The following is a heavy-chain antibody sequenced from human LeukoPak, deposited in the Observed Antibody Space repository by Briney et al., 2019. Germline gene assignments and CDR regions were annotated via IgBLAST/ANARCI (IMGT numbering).Heavy chain of an antibody. CDR2: INSDGSTA. D-gene: IGHD3-10*01. Sequence: GGSLRLSCAASGFTFRSYWMHWVRQGPGKGLVWVSHINSDGSTANYADSVKGRFTISRDNAKNTLYLQMNSLRAEDTAVYYCARLRITMVRGVIIKGNWFDPWGQGTLVTVSS. CDR1: GFTFRSYW. CDR3: ARLRITMVRGVIIKGNWFDP. V-gene: IGHV3-74*01. J-gene: IGHJ5*02.